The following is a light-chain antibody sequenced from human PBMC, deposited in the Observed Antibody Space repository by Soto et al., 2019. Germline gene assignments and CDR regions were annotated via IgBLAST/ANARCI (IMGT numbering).Light chain of an antibody. CDR1: QSVSSSY. J-gene: IGKJ4*01. V-gene: IGKV3-20*01. CDR3: HQYGSSPRLT. Sequence: EIVLTQSPGTLSLSPGERATLSCRASQSVSSSYLAWYQQKPGQAPRLLIYGASSRATGIPDRFSGSGSGTDFTLTIIRLEPEDFSVYYCHQYGSSPRLTFGGGPQLEIK. CDR2: GAS.